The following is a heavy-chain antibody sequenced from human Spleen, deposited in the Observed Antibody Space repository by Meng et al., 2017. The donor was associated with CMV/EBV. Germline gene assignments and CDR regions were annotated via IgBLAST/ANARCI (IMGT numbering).Heavy chain of an antibody. CDR1: GYTFTTFG. J-gene: IGHJ5*02. D-gene: IGHD3-10*01. CDR3: ARVFSETYYNWFDP. CDR2: IKYNTGDT. V-gene: IGHV1-2*02. Sequence: ASVKVSCKASGYTFTTFGINWVRQAPGQGLEWMGWIKYNTGDTKYAEKFQGRVTMTRDTSITTTYMELSSLRSDDTAVYFCARVFSETYYNWFDPWGQGTLVTVSS.